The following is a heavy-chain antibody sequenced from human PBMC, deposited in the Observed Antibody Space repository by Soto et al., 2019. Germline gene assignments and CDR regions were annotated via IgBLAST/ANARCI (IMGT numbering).Heavy chain of an antibody. Sequence: GSSVKVSCKASGGTFSSYAIRWVRQAPGQGLEWMGGIIPIFGTANYAQKFQGRVTITADESTSTAYMELSSLRSEDTAVYYCARDLEAARRGYNWFDPWGQGTLVTVSS. CDR3: ARDLEAARRGYNWFDP. CDR2: IIPIFGTA. J-gene: IGHJ5*02. D-gene: IGHD6-6*01. V-gene: IGHV1-69*13. CDR1: GGTFSSYA.